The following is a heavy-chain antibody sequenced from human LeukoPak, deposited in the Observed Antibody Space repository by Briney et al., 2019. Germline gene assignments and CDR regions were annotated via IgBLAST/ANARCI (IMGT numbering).Heavy chain of an antibody. V-gene: IGHV3-7*02. CDR1: GFSFSNYW. CDR2: IKQDESEI. Sequence: PGESLTLSCAASGFSFSNYWMTWVRQAPGKGLERVANIKQDESEIKYVDSVKGRFNISRDNAKNSLYLHMNSLRVEFTGVYYCARGSGWYLTWGQGTLVTVCS. CDR3: ARGSGWYLT. J-gene: IGHJ5*02. D-gene: IGHD6-19*01.